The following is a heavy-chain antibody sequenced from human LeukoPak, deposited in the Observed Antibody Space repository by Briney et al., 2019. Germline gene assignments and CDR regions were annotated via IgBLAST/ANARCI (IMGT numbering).Heavy chain of an antibody. D-gene: IGHD3-3*01. V-gene: IGHV2-70*11. J-gene: IGHJ4*02. CDR3: ARAIFWSGSYYFDY. CDR2: IDWDDDK. Sequence: SGPALVKPTQTLTLTCTFSGFSLSTSGMCVSWIRQPPGKALEWLARIDWDDDKYYSTSLKTRLTISKDTSKNQVVLTMTNMDPVDTATYYCARAIFWSGSYYFDYWGQGTLVTVSS. CDR1: GFSLSTSGMC.